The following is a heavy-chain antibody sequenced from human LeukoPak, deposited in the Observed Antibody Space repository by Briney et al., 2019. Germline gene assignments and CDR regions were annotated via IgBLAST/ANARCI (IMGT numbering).Heavy chain of an antibody. CDR3: ARGRATAVPHYYDYFMDV. D-gene: IGHD2-21*02. V-gene: IGHV3-74*01. CDR2: SRGVGANT. Sequence: GGSLTLSCAASGLTSSNFWMHWDRHGPGERLVWVSSSRGVGANTHYADSVRGRFTISRDNANNILSLHMNGLRADDAAVYFCARGRATAVPHYYDYFMDVWGTGTTVIVSS. J-gene: IGHJ6*03. CDR1: GLTSSNFW.